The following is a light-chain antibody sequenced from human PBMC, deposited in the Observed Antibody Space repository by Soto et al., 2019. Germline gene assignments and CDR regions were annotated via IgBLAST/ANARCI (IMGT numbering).Light chain of an antibody. Sequence: EIVLTQSPDTLSVSPGERATLSCRASQSVSSNLAWYQQKPGQAPRLLIYGASTRATGIPARFSGSGSGTEFALTISSLQSEDFAVYYCQQYNNWPPITFGQGTRLEIK. CDR2: GAS. CDR1: QSVSSN. J-gene: IGKJ5*01. CDR3: QQYNNWPPIT. V-gene: IGKV3-15*01.